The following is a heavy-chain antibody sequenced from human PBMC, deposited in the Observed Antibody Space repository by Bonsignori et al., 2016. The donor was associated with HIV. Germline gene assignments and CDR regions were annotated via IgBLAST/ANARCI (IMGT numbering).Heavy chain of an antibody. Sequence: SETLSLTCSVSGGSISSYSWTWIRQPAGRGLEWIGRISSTGSTQFNPTLKSRVMMSIDTSKNQFSLQLSSVTAADTAVYYCARDENRGSEYWGQGTRVTVSS. J-gene: IGHJ4*02. CDR1: GGSISSYS. CDR2: ISSTGST. V-gene: IGHV4-4*07. D-gene: IGHD3-16*01. CDR3: ARDENRGSEY.